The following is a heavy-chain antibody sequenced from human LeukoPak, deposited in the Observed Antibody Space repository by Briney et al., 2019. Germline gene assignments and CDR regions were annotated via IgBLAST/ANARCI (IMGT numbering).Heavy chain of an antibody. J-gene: IGHJ3*01. CDR1: GGSISSYY. V-gene: IGHV4-59*01. CDR2: IYYSGST. Sequence: SGTLSLTCTVSGGSISSYYWSWIRQPPGKGLEWIGYIYYSGSTNYNPSLKSRVTISVDTSKNQFSLELSSVTAADTAVYYCARVRRVLITTNDAFDVWGQGTMVTVSS. CDR3: ARVRRVLITTNDAFDV. D-gene: IGHD3-22*01.